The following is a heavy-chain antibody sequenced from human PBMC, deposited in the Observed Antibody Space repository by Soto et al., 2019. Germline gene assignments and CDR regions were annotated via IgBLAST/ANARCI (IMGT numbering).Heavy chain of an antibody. CDR3: ARGNMDV. J-gene: IGHJ6*02. Sequence: QVQLVESGGGVVQPGRSLRLSCAASGFTFSLFTTHWVRQAPGKGLEWVAVVSNDGINKYYADSVKGRFTISRDNSKNTLYLQMNSLRGEDTGVYYCARGNMDVWGQGTTVSVSS. CDR2: VSNDGINK. D-gene: IGHD1-1*01. CDR1: GFTFSLFT. V-gene: IGHV3-30-3*01.